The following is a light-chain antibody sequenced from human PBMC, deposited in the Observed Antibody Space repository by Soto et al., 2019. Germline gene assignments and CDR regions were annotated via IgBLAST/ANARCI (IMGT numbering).Light chain of an antibody. V-gene: IGKV1-5*03. CDR1: QTISSW. CDR3: QHYMSYSEA. Sequence: DIQMTQSPSTLSGSVGGRVTITCRASQTISSWLAWYQQKPGKAPKLLIYKASTLKSGVPSRFSGSGSGTEFTLTISSLQPDDFATYYCQHYMSYSEAFGQGTKVELK. J-gene: IGKJ1*01. CDR2: KAS.